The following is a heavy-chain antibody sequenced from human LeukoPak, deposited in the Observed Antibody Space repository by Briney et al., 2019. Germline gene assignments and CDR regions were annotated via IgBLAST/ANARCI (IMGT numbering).Heavy chain of an antibody. Sequence: GGSLRLSCAAFGFTFSTYEMNRVRQAPGKGLEWVSVISGSGGSTYYADSVKGRFTISRDNSKNTLYLQMNSLRAEDTAVYYCAELGITMIGGVWGKGTTVTISS. D-gene: IGHD3-10*02. V-gene: IGHV3-23*01. CDR1: GFTFSTYE. CDR2: ISGSGGST. J-gene: IGHJ6*04. CDR3: AELGITMIGGV.